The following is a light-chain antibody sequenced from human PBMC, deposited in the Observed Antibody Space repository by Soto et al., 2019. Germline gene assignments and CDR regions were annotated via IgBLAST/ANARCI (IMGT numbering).Light chain of an antibody. J-gene: IGKJ4*01. CDR1: QSVRSQ. CDR3: QHRSDWALT. Sequence: EIVLTQSPATLSLSPGERATLSCRASQSVRSQLAWYQQKPGQAPRLLIYDASNRATGIPARFSGSGSGTDFTLTISSLEPEDFAVYYCQHRSDWALTIGGGTKVEIK. V-gene: IGKV3-11*01. CDR2: DAS.